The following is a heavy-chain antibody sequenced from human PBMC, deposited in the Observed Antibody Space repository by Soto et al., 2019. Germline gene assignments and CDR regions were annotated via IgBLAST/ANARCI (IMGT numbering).Heavy chain of an antibody. CDR2: IVVGSGNT. CDR1: RFTFTSSG. CDR3: AAARGARSGYCFDN. V-gene: IGHV1-58*01. D-gene: IGHD3-22*01. Sequence: SVKACCRASRFTFTSSGVQVVLHDPGQRLEWIGWIVVGSGNTNYAQKFQERVTITRDMSTSTAYMDLSSLRSEDTAVYYCAAARGARSGYCFDNCGQGTLVT. J-gene: IGHJ4*02.